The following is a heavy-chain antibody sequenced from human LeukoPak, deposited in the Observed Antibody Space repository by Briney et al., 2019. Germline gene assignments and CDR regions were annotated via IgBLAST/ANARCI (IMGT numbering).Heavy chain of an antibody. D-gene: IGHD3-3*01. J-gene: IGHJ4*02. CDR2: IYYSGST. V-gene: IGHV4-59*01. CDR3: ARDRRRWGDDFWSSYSEGFDY. Sequence: SETLSLTCTVSGGSISSYYWSWIRQPPGKGLEWIGYIYYSGSTNYNPSLKSRVTISVDTSKNQFSLKLSSVTAADTAVYYCARDRRRWGDDFWSSYSEGFDYWGQGTLVTVSS. CDR1: GGSISSYY.